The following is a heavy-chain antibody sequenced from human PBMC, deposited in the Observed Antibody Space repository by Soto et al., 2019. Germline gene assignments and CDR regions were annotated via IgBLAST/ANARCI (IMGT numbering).Heavy chain of an antibody. CDR2: IIPIFGTA. Sequence: QVQLVQSGAEVKKPGSSVKVSCKASGGTFSSYAISWVRQAPGQGLEWMGGIIPIFGTANYAQKSQGRVTITADESTSTAYMELSSLTSEDTAVYYCASSVAKYYYYGMDVWGQGTTVTVSS. D-gene: IGHD5-12*01. CDR3: ASSVAKYYYYGMDV. CDR1: GGTFSSYA. J-gene: IGHJ6*02. V-gene: IGHV1-69*12.